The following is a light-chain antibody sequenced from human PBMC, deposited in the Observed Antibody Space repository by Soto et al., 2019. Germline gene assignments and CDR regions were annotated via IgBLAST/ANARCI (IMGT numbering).Light chain of an antibody. CDR1: SSDVGGYDY. CDR3: SSYAGSNTPLYV. CDR2: EVD. V-gene: IGLV2-8*01. Sequence: QSVLTQPPSASGSPGQSVTISCTGTSSDVGGYDYVSWYQQHPGEAPKLIIYEVDKRPSGVPDRFSGSKSGNTASLTASGLQAEDEADYYCSSYAGSNTPLYVFGTGTKVTVL. J-gene: IGLJ1*01.